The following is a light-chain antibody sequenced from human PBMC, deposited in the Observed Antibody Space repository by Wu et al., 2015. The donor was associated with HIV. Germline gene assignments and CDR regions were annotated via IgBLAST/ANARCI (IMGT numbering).Light chain of an antibody. V-gene: IGKV3-15*01. CDR2: SAS. J-gene: IGKJ5*01. CDR1: QSISDN. Sequence: EIVLTQSPATLSVSPGQRATLTCTASQSISDNLAWYQQKPGHSPRLLIYSASTRATGVPARFSGSGSGTHSTLTIGGMQSDDFAVYYCQQYNVWPPFIFGRGTRLEIK. CDR3: QQYNVWPPFI.